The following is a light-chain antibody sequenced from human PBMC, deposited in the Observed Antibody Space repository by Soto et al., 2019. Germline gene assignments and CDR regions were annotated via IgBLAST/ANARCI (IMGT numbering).Light chain of an antibody. CDR2: SNT. V-gene: IGLV1-44*01. J-gene: IGLJ2*01. Sequence: QSALTQPPSASGTPGQRVTVSCSGGTSNIGSNTVNWYQQLPGTAPRLLIYSNTQRPSGVPDRFSGSKSGTSASLAISGLQSEDEADYYCAVWDDSLNGPLFGGGTKLTVL. CDR3: AVWDDSLNGPL. CDR1: TSNIGSNT.